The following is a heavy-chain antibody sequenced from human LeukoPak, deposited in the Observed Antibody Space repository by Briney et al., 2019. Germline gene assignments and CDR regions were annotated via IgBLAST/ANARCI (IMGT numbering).Heavy chain of an antibody. Sequence: PGRSLRLSCAASGFTFSSYGMHWVRQAPGKGLEWVAVISYDGSNKYYADSVKGRFTISRDNSKNTLYLQMNSLRAEDTAVYYCARGYDSSGYYLPYFDYWGQGTLVTVSS. CDR2: ISYDGSNK. J-gene: IGHJ4*02. D-gene: IGHD3-22*01. CDR1: GFTFSSYG. V-gene: IGHV3-30*03. CDR3: ARGYDSSGYYLPYFDY.